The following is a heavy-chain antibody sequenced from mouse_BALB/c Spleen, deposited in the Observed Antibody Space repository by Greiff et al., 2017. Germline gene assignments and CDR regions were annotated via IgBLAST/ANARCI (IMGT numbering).Heavy chain of an antibody. D-gene: IGHD2-4*01. Sequence: EVQLQQSGPSLVKPSQTLSLTCSVTGDSITSGYWNWIRKFPGNKLEYMGYISYSGSTYYNPSLKSRISITRDTSKNQYYLQLNSVTTEDTATYYCARCGYDYPWFAYWGQGTLVTVSA. V-gene: IGHV3-8*02. J-gene: IGHJ3*01. CDR2: ISYSGST. CDR1: GDSITSGY. CDR3: ARCGYDYPWFAY.